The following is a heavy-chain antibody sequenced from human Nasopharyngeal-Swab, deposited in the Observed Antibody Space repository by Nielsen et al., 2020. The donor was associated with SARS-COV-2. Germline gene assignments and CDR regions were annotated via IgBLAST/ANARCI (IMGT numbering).Heavy chain of an antibody. CDR1: GFTFPPSP. CDR2: IWYDGSNK. J-gene: IGHJ4*02. Sequence: GSLRLSCAASGFTFPPSPLPWVRQAPGKGLEWVAVIWYDGSNKYYADSVKGRFTISRDNSKNTLYLQMNSLRAEDTAVYYCARDSSGWYYFDYWGQGTLVTVSS. CDR3: ARDSSGWYYFDY. D-gene: IGHD6-19*01. V-gene: IGHV3-33*01.